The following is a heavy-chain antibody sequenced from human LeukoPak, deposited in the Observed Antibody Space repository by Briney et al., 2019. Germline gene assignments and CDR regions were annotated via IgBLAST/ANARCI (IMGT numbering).Heavy chain of an antibody. Sequence: GGSLRLSCIVSGFTFSSYWMTWVRQAPGKGLEWVADIKQDGSEKYYVDSAKGRFTISRDNAKNSLYLQMSSLRAEDTAVYYCAREWSSSWPNTAPFDYWGQGTLVTVSS. CDR3: AREWSSSWPNTAPFDY. D-gene: IGHD6-13*01. CDR2: IKQDGSEK. J-gene: IGHJ4*02. V-gene: IGHV3-7*01. CDR1: GFTFSSYW.